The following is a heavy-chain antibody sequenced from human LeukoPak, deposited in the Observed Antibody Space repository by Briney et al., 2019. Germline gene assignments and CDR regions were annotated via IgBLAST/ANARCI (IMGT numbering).Heavy chain of an antibody. Sequence: GGSLRLSCAASGFTFSSYAMSWVRQAPGKGLEWVSAISGSGGSTYYADSVKGRFTISRDNSKNTLYLQMNSPRAEDTAVYYCAKDLHCSGGSCYPNWFDPWGQGTLVTVSS. CDR3: AKDLHCSGGSCYPNWFDP. CDR1: GFTFSSYA. CDR2: ISGSGGST. V-gene: IGHV3-23*01. J-gene: IGHJ5*02. D-gene: IGHD2-15*01.